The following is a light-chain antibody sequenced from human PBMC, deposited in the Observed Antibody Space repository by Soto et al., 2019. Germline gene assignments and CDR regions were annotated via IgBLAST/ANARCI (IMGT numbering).Light chain of an antibody. CDR2: AAS. J-gene: IGKJ1*01. Sequence: MRMTQSPCSFSASVGDRVTITCRASQSISSWLAWYQQKPGKAPKLLIYAASSLQSGVPSRFSGGGSETDFTLTISSLQPEDFATYSCQQSYSTTWTFGQGTKV. CDR3: QQSYSTTWT. CDR1: QSISSW. V-gene: IGKV1-39*01.